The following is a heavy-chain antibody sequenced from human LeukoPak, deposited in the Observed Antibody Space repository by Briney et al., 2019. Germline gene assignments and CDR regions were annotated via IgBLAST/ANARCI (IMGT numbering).Heavy chain of an antibody. Sequence: GGSLRLSCAASGFTFSSYGMHWVRQAPGKGLEWVAVISYDGSNKYYADSVKGRFTISRDNSKNTLYLQMNSLRAEDTAVYYCAPPPGGYWGQEPLVTVS. CDR3: APPPGGY. J-gene: IGHJ4*02. CDR1: GFTFSSYG. V-gene: IGHV3-30*03. D-gene: IGHD3-16*01. CDR2: ISYDGSNK.